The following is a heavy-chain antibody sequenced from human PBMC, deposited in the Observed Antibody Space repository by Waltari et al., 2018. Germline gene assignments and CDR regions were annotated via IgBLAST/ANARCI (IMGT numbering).Heavy chain of an antibody. CDR2: INPKRGDT. CDR1: GYTFTDFF. D-gene: IGHD3-3*01. J-gene: IGHJ4*02. CDR3: ARSGGGTTTFGVAE. V-gene: IGHV1-2*06. Sequence: QVQLVQSGAEVKKSGASVKVSCKASGYTFTDFFIHWVRQAPGQGLEWMGRINPKRGDTNYAQRIQGRVTMTGDTSITTADMELIGLRSDDTAIYYCARSGGGTTTFGVAEWGQGSLVTVSS.